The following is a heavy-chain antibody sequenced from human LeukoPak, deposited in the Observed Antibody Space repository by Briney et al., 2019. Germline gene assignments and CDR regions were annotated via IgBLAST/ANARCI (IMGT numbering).Heavy chain of an antibody. CDR2: VYTSGST. Sequence: SETLSLTCTVSGDSIISGSHYWTWIRQPAGKTLEWIGRVYTSGSTDYNPSVESRATISIDTADNQFSLRLSSVTSAYTAIYYCARVWWHRGHWFASWGQGTLVTVSS. CDR3: ARVWWHRGHWFAS. V-gene: IGHV4-61*02. D-gene: IGHD2-15*01. J-gene: IGHJ5*01. CDR1: GDSIISGSHY.